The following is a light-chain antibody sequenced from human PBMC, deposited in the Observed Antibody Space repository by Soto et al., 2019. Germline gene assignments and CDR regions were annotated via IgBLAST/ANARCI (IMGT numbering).Light chain of an antibody. Sequence: LTQPASVSGSPGQSITISCTGTSGDVGAYDFVSWYQHHPGKAPRLVIYDVSRRPAGASDRFSGSKSGSTASLTISTLQAEDEADYYCVSFTVHYSYVFGTGTKVTVL. V-gene: IGLV2-14*01. CDR1: SGDVGAYDF. CDR2: DVS. CDR3: VSFTVHYSYV. J-gene: IGLJ1*01.